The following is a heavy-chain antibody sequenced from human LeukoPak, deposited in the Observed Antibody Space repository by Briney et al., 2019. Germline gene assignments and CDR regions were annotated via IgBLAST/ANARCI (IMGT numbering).Heavy chain of an antibody. CDR1: GYTFTGYC. Sequence: ASVKVSCTASGYTFTGYCIHWVRQAPGQGLEWMGWINPNTGGTNYAQKLQGRVTMTRDTSIGTAYMELSSLRSDDTAVYYCARTNSRGAGTDWGQGTLVTVSS. CDR3: ARTNSRGAGTD. J-gene: IGHJ4*02. CDR2: INPNTGGT. D-gene: IGHD1-7*01. V-gene: IGHV1-2*02.